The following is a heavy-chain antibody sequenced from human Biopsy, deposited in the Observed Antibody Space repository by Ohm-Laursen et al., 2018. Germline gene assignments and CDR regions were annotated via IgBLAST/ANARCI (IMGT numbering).Heavy chain of an antibody. J-gene: IGHJ1*01. CDR2: NIPILGTG. CDR1: GGTFSNYG. V-gene: IGHV1-69*13. CDR3: ATKLTGYFHH. Sequence: VKISCKAPGGTFSNYGVNWVRQAPGQGPEWLGGNIPILGTGNYAQKFQDRVTVAADTSTSTATMELRSLRSDDTAVYYCATKLTGYFHHWGQGTLVIVSS. D-gene: IGHD3-9*01.